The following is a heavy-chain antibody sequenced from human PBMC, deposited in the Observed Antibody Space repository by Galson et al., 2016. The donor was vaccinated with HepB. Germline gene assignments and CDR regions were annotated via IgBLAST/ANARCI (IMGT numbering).Heavy chain of an antibody. Sequence: SLRLSCAASGFSFSFYDMHWVRQATGKGLEWVSAIGTVPGDTNYLASVKGRFTISRDNAKSSLYLQMSGLRPNDTASYYCATTRLLDNWGQGILVTVSS. CDR1: GFSFSFYD. J-gene: IGHJ4*02. V-gene: IGHV3-13*01. CDR2: IGTVPGDT. D-gene: IGHD1-14*01. CDR3: ATTRLLDN.